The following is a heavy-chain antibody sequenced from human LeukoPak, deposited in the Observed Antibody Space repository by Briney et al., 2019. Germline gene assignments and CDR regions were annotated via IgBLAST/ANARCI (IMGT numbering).Heavy chain of an antibody. Sequence: PSETLSLTCAVYGGSFSGYYWSWIRQPPGKGLEWIGEINHSGSTNYSPSLKSRVTISVDTSKNQFSLKLSSVTAADTAVYYCARARIAAAGISWFDPWGQGTLVTVSS. CDR2: INHSGST. D-gene: IGHD6-13*01. J-gene: IGHJ5*02. CDR1: GGSFSGYY. CDR3: ARARIAAAGISWFDP. V-gene: IGHV4-34*01.